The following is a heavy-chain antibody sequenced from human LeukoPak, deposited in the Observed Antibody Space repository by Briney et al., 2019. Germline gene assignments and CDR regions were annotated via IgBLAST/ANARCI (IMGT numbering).Heavy chain of an antibody. V-gene: IGHV3-23*01. CDR1: GVTFSSYA. J-gene: IGHJ5*02. D-gene: IGHD1-14*01. CDR2: ISGSGGST. CDR3: AKIGGRGFDP. Sequence: GGSLRLSCAASGVTFSSYAMSWVREAPEKGLECVSAISGSGGSTYYADSVKGRFTISRDNSKNTLYLQMNSLRAEDTAVYYCAKIGGRGFDPWGQGTLVTVSS.